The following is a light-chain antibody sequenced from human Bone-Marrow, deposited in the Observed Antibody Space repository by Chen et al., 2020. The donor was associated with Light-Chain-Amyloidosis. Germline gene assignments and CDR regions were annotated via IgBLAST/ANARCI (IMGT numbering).Light chain of an antibody. CDR1: PTISSNY. Sequence: EIVLTQSPGTLSLSPGEGANLSCMASPTISSNYLTWYQQNFGQAPRLLIYGSSSRATGIPDRFTGSGSGTDFTLTINRLEPEDVAMYYCQQYGTSPLTFGGGTKVEIK. J-gene: IGKJ4*01. CDR3: QQYGTSPLT. V-gene: IGKV3-20*01. CDR2: GSS.